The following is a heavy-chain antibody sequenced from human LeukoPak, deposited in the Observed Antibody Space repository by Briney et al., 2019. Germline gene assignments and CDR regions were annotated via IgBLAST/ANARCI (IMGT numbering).Heavy chain of an antibody. CDR2: ISAYNGNT. J-gene: IGHJ4*02. D-gene: IGHD2-21*02. Sequence: ASVKVSCKASGYTFTSYGISWVRQAPGQGLEWMGWISAYNGNTNYAQKLQGRVTITADKSTSTAYMELSSLRSEDTAVYYCASTPLIYCGGDCYYFDYWGQGTLVTVSS. V-gene: IGHV1-18*01. CDR1: GYTFTSYG. CDR3: ASTPLIYCGGDCYYFDY.